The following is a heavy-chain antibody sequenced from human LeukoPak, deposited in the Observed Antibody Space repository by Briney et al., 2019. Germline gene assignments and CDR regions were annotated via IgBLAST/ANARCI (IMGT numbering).Heavy chain of an antibody. CDR2: ISGSGSST. J-gene: IGHJ5*02. Sequence: GGSLRLSCAASGFIFNNYAMTWVRLAPGRGLEWVSGISGSGSSTYYADSVKGGFGISRDNSKTALYQQMNSLRAEDTAEYYCAKLGNDNVWGTYRDNWFDPWGQGTLVIVSS. CDR3: AKLGNDNVWGTYRDNWFDP. CDR1: GFIFNNYA. V-gene: IGHV3-23*01. D-gene: IGHD3-16*02.